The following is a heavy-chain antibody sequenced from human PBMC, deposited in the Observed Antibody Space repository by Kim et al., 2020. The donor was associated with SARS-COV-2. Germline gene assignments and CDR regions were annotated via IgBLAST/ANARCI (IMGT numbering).Heavy chain of an antibody. CDR3: VRTVGATRVSAYALPI. CDR2: ISAYNGNT. V-gene: IGHV1-18*01. CDR1: GYTFSDYG. Sequence: ASVKVSCKASGYTFSDYGITWVRQAPGQGLEWMGWISAYNGNTNYAQKFQDRITMIRDTSTSTIYMELRSLRSDDTAMYYCVRTVGATRVSAYALPIWGQGTMVTVS. D-gene: IGHD1-26*01. J-gene: IGHJ3*02.